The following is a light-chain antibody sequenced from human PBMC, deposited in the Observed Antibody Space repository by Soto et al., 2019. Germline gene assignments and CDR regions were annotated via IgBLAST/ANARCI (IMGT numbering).Light chain of an antibody. Sequence: QSVLTQPPSASGSPGQSVTISCTGTSSDVGGYNYVSWYQQHPGKAPTLTIYEVSKRPSGVPDRFSGSKSGNTASLTVSGLQAEDEADYYCSSYAGSNNLRVFGTGTKVTVL. J-gene: IGLJ1*01. CDR3: SSYAGSNNLRV. V-gene: IGLV2-8*01. CDR2: EVS. CDR1: SSDVGGYNY.